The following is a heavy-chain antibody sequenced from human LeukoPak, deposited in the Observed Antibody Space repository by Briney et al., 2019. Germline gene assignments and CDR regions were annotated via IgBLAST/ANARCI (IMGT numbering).Heavy chain of an antibody. Sequence: GGSLRLSCAASGFTFDNYGMPWVRQAPGKGLEWVSGISWNSGSIAYADSVKGRFTISRDNVKKSLYLQMNSLRAEDTALYYCAADSSSWFPVDFDFWGQGALVTVSS. V-gene: IGHV3-9*01. CDR3: AADSSSWFPVDFDF. D-gene: IGHD6-13*01. CDR1: GFTFDNYG. CDR2: ISWNSGSI. J-gene: IGHJ4*02.